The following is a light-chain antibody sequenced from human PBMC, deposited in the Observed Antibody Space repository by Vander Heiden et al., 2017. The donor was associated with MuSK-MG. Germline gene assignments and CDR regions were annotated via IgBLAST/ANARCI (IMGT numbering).Light chain of an antibody. CDR2: KVS. CDR1: QSLVYSDGNTF. J-gene: IGKJ3*01. V-gene: IGKV2-30*01. CDR3: MQNTLWPFT. Sequence: EVVMSQSPLSLSVTLGQSASISCGSNQSLVYSDGNTFLTWFHQRPGQSPRRLIYKVSTRDSGVPDRFSGSGSVTDFTLTISKVEADDVGLYYCMQNTLWPFTFGPGTRVDLK.